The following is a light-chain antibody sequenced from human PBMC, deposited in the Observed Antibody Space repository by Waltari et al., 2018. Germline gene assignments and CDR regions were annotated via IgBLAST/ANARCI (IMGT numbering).Light chain of an antibody. J-gene: IGLJ2*01. CDR1: SSTIGAGYD. V-gene: IGLV1-40*01. Sequence: QSVLTQPPSVSGAPGQRVTISCTGSSSTIGAGYDLHWYQQLPGTAPKLLIYGNSNRPSGVPDRFSGSKSGTSASLAITGLQAEDEADYYCQSYDSSLSGPYVVFGGGTKLTVL. CDR2: GNS. CDR3: QSYDSSLSGPYVV.